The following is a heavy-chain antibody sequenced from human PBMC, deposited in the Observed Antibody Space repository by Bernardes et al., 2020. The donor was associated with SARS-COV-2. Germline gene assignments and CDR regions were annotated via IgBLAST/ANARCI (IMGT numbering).Heavy chain of an antibody. J-gene: IGHJ4*02. CDR2: INSDGRSE. D-gene: IGHD3-22*01. Sequence: GGSLRLSCAASGFTFSTYWMHWVRQAPGKGLVWVSRINSDGRSESYADSVKGRFTISIDNAKNTLHLQMNSLRAEDTAIYYCARERGQKYYSHSSGQGFFDYWGQGTVVTVSS. CDR1: GFTFSTYW. V-gene: IGHV3-74*01. CDR3: ARERGQKYYSHSSGQGFFDY.